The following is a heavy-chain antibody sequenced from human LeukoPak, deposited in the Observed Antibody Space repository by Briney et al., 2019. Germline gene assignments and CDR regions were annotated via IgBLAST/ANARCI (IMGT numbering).Heavy chain of an antibody. J-gene: IGHJ3*02. CDR1: GFTFSSYG. CDR3: AKPNYYDSSGYYYGDAFDI. CDR2: IRYDGNNK. Sequence: GGSLRLSCAASGFTFSSYGMQWVRQAPGKGLEWVSFIRYDGNNKYYADSVKGRFTISRDNSKNTLYLQMNSLRAEDTAVYYCAKPNYYDSSGYYYGDAFDIWGQGTMVTVSS. V-gene: IGHV3-30*02. D-gene: IGHD3-22*01.